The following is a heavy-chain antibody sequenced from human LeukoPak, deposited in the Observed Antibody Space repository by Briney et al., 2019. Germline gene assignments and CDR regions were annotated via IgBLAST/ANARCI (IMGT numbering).Heavy chain of an antibody. CDR3: ARAGSGSYYFAMGGEADY. CDR1: GYTFTGYY. V-gene: IGHV1-2*02. J-gene: IGHJ4*02. Sequence: ASVKVSCKASGYTFTGYYMHWVRQAPGQGLEWMGWINPNSGGTNYAQKFQGRVTMTRDTSISTAYMELSRLRSDDTAVYYCARAGSGSYYFAMGGEADYWGQGTLVTVSS. D-gene: IGHD3-10*01. CDR2: INPNSGGT.